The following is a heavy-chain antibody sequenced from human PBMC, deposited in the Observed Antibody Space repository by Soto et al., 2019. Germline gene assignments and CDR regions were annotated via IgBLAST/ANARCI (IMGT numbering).Heavy chain of an antibody. V-gene: IGHV3-30*18. J-gene: IGHJ6*02. Sequence: QVQLVESGGGVVQPGRSLRLSCAASGFTFSSYGMHWVRQAPGKGLEWVAVISYDGSNKYYADSVKGRFTISRDNTKNSLYVQMTRTGAEDTAVYYCANALRGGELSLFCCGMDVWGQGTTVTVSS. CDR1: GFTFSSYG. CDR3: ANALRGGELSLFCCGMDV. D-gene: IGHD3-16*02. CDR2: ISYDGSNK.